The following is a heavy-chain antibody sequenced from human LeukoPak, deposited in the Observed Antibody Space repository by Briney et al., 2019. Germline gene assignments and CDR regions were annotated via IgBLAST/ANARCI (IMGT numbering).Heavy chain of an antibody. J-gene: IGHJ3*02. CDR1: GGSISSTTYY. D-gene: IGHD2-15*01. CDR2: IYSGGST. CDR3: ARGKYQVSIFCTPGSCYPGAFDI. V-gene: IGHV4-39*01. Sequence: SETLSLTCTVSGGSISSTTYYWGWIRQPPGKGLTWIGSIYSGGSTYYNPSLKSRVTISVDTSNDQFSLRLSSVTAADTAVYYCARGKYQVSIFCTPGSCYPGAFDIWGQGTMGTVSS.